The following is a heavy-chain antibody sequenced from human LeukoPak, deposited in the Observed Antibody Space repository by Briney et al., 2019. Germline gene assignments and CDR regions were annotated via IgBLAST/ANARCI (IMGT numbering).Heavy chain of an antibody. V-gene: IGHV2-5*01. D-gene: IGHD4-17*01. Sequence: SGPTLVKPTQPLTLTCTFSGFSLSTSGVGVGWIRQPPGKALEWLALIYWNDDKRYSPSLKSRLTITKDTSKNQVVLTMTNMDPVDTATYYCAHSGTVTTPHDAFDTWGQGTMVTVSS. CDR1: GFSLSTSGVG. CDR2: IYWNDDK. CDR3: AHSGTVTTPHDAFDT. J-gene: IGHJ3*02.